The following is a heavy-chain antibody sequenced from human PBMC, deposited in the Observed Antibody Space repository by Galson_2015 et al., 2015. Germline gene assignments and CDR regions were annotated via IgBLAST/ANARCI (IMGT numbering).Heavy chain of an antibody. J-gene: IGHJ3*02. CDR3: ASGAAGEQPDAFDI. V-gene: IGHV3-33*01. CDR2: IWYDGSNK. CDR1: GFTFSSYG. Sequence: SLRLSCAASGFTFSSYGMHWVRQAPGKGLEWVAVIWYDGSNKYYADSVKGRFTISRDNSKNTLYLQMNSLRAEDTAVYYCASGAAGEQPDAFDIWGQGTMVTASS. D-gene: IGHD1/OR15-1a*01.